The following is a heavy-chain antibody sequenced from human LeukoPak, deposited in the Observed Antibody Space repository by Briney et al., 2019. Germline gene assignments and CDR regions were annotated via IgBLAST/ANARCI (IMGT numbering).Heavy chain of an antibody. Sequence: GGSLRLSCAASGFTFSDYYMSWIRQAPGKGLEWISYISSSGSTIYYANSVKGRFTISRDNAKNSLYLQMNSLRAEDTAVYYCARVLREWLLFGWFDPWGQGTLVTVSS. CDR3: ARVLREWLLFGWFDP. D-gene: IGHD3-3*01. V-gene: IGHV3-11*01. J-gene: IGHJ5*02. CDR1: GFTFSDYY. CDR2: ISSSGSTI.